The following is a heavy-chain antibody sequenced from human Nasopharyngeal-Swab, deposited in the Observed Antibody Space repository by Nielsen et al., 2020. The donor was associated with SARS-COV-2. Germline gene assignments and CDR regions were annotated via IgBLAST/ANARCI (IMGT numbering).Heavy chain of an antibody. CDR1: GGSFSGYY. CDR2: INHSGST. J-gene: IGHJ5*02. Sequence: GSLRLSCAVYGGSFSGYYWSWIRQPPGKGLEWIGEINHSGSTNYNPSLKSRVTISVDKSKNQFSLKLSSVTAADTAVYYCARGREYCSSTSCNNWFDPWGQGTLVTVSS. V-gene: IGHV4-34*01. CDR3: ARGREYCSSTSCNNWFDP. D-gene: IGHD2-2*01.